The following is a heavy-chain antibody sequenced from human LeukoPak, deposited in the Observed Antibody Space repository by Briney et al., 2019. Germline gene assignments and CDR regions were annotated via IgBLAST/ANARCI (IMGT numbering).Heavy chain of an antibody. CDR3: ARRRSRGYYYGGEGDFDY. V-gene: IGHV4-39*01. CDR2: IYYSGST. CDR1: GGSISSSSYY. J-gene: IGHJ4*02. D-gene: IGHD3-22*01. Sequence: SETLSLTCTVSGGSISSSSYYWGWIRQPPGKGLEWIGSIYYSGSTYYNPSLKSRVTISVDTSKNQFSLKLSSVTAADTAVYYCARRRSRGYYYGGEGDFDYWGQGTLVTVSS.